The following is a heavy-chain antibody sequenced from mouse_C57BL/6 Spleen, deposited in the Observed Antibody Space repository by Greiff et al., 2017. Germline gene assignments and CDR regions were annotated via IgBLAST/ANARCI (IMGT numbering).Heavy chain of an antibody. Sequence: QVQLKESGAELARPGASVKLSCKASGYTFTSYGISWVKQRTGQGLEWIGEIYPRSGNTYYNEKFKGKAKLTADKSSSTAYMELRSLTSEDSAVYFCALIYYDYGYYAMDYWGQGTSVTVSS. D-gene: IGHD2-4*01. CDR2: IYPRSGNT. CDR3: ALIYYDYGYYAMDY. J-gene: IGHJ4*01. CDR1: GYTFTSYG. V-gene: IGHV1-81*01.